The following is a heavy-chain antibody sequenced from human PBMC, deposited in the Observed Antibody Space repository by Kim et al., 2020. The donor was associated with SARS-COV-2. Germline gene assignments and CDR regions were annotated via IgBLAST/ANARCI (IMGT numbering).Heavy chain of an antibody. CDR1: GYTFTSYA. D-gene: IGHD3-9*01. CDR3: ACEPLRYGDWYSRSGAFDI. CDR2: INTNTGHP. J-gene: IGHJ3*02. Sequence: ASVKVSCKASGYTFTSYAMNWVRQAPGPGLEWLGWINTNTGHPTYAQGFTGRFVFSFDTSVSTAYLQISSLQAEDTAVYYCACEPLRYGDWYSRSGAFDIWSQRTMVTDSS. V-gene: IGHV7-4-1*02.